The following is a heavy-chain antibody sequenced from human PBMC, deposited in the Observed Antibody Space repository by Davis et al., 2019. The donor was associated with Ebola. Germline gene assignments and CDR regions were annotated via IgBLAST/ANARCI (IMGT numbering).Heavy chain of an antibody. D-gene: IGHD6-19*01. V-gene: IGHV2-70*04. Sequence: SGPTLVKPTQTLTLTCTFSGFSLSTSGMRVSWIRQPPGKALEWLARIDWDDDKFYSTSLKTRLTISKDTSKNQVVLTMTNMDPVDTATYYCARILHSSGWYYFDYWGQGTLVTVSS. J-gene: IGHJ4*02. CDR3: ARILHSSGWYYFDY. CDR1: GFSLSTSGMR. CDR2: IDWDDDK.